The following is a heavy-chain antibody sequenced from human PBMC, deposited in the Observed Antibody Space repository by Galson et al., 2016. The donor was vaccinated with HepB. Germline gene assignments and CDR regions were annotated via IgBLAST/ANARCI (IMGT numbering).Heavy chain of an antibody. Sequence: SLRLSCAASGFTVSSNYMTWVRQAPGEGLECVSLLYRDGFTYYADSVKGRFTISRDNSKNTFYLQMNSLRADDTAVYYCARDGRQDRGSIFDYWGQGTLVTVSS. CDR2: LYRDGFT. V-gene: IGHV3-66*01. CDR1: GFTVSSNY. J-gene: IGHJ4*02. CDR3: ARDGRQDRGSIFDY. D-gene: IGHD6-6*01.